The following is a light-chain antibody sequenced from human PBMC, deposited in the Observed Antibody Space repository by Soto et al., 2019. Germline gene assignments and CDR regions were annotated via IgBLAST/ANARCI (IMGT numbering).Light chain of an antibody. CDR2: GAS. CDR3: QQYNNWPPRGT. J-gene: IGKJ1*01. Sequence: ELVMTQSPATLSVSPGERATLSSRASQSVTSNLAWYQQNPGQAPRPLIYGASTRAHGIPARFSGSGSGTEFTLTISMLQYEDFAVYYCQQYNNWPPRGTFGQGTKVEIK. CDR1: QSVTSN. V-gene: IGKV3-15*01.